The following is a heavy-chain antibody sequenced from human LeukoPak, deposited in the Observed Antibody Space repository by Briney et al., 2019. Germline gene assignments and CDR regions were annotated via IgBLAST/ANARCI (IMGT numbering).Heavy chain of an antibody. CDR1: EFIFSNYW. Sequence: GGSLRLSCIASEFIFSNYWMTWVRQSPGRGLEWVASIRDDGGHKGYIDSVKGRFSVSRDNPRNSLYLQMNRLTAEDTAVYYCARVESTYAPFDYWGQGTLVTVSS. J-gene: IGHJ4*02. V-gene: IGHV3-7*04. D-gene: IGHD2-8*01. CDR2: IRDDGGHK. CDR3: ARVESTYAPFDY.